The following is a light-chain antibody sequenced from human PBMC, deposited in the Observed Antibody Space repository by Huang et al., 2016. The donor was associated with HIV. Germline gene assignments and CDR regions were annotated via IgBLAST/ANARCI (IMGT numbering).Light chain of an antibody. J-gene: IGKJ1*01. V-gene: IGKV3-15*01. CDR2: AAS. Sequence: EIVMTQSPATLSVSPAERATLSCRASQRVSSNLAWYQQKPGQAPRLLIYAASTMATGIPARFSGSGSGTEFTLTISSLQSEDFAVYYCQQYNNWPRTFGQGTKVEIK. CDR1: QRVSSN. CDR3: QQYNNWPRT.